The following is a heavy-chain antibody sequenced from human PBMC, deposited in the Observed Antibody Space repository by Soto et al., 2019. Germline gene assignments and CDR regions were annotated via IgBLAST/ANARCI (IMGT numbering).Heavy chain of an antibody. D-gene: IGHD1-26*01. CDR1: GYSISSGYF. CDR2: IHHRGST. Sequence: SETLSLTCAVSGYSISSGYFWGWIRQPPGKGLEWIGSIHHRGSTYYNPSLKSRVTISVDTSKNQFSLNLRSVTAADTAVYYCAREVGATARAFDYWGQGTRGTVSS. V-gene: IGHV4-38-2*02. CDR3: AREVGATARAFDY. J-gene: IGHJ4*02.